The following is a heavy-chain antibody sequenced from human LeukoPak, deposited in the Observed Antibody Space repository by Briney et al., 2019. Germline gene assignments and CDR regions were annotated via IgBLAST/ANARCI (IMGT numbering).Heavy chain of an antibody. Sequence: GGSLRLSCAASGFTFSSYAMSWVRQAPGKGLEWVSSISGSGNRTYYADSVKGRFTISRDNSENTLFLRMNSLRAEDTAVYYCAKNLYCGGGSCYPSALGMDVWGQGTTVTVSS. CDR3: AKNLYCGGGSCYPSALGMDV. J-gene: IGHJ6*02. V-gene: IGHV3-23*01. CDR2: ISGSGNRT. D-gene: IGHD2-15*01. CDR1: GFTFSSYA.